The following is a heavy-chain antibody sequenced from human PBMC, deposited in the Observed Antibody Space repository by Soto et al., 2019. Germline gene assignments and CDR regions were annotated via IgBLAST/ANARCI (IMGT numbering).Heavy chain of an antibody. CDR3: AKTRSPQFLRYFDWPPPGMDV. D-gene: IGHD3-9*01. J-gene: IGHJ6*03. CDR2: ISGSGGST. Sequence: GGSLRLSCAASGFTFSSYAMSWVRQAPGKGLEWVSAISGSGGSTYYADSVKGRFTISRDNSKNTLYLQMNSLRAEDTAVYYCAKTRSPQFLRYFDWPPPGMDVWGKGTTVTVSS. V-gene: IGHV3-23*01. CDR1: GFTFSSYA.